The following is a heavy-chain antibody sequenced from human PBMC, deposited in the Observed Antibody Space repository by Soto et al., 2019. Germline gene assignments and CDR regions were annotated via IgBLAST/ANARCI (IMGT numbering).Heavy chain of an antibody. Sequence: QVQLQESGPGLVKPSGTLSLTCAVSSGSIGSSNWWGWVRRPPGKGLGWIGGIYHSGSTNYNPSLKSRVTISVDKSKNQFSLKLSSVTAADTAVYYCARVYCSGGSCYPRYYYYMDVWGKGTTVTVSS. CDR3: ARVYCSGGSCYPRYYYYMDV. CDR1: SGSIGSSNW. V-gene: IGHV4-4*02. D-gene: IGHD2-15*01. CDR2: IYHSGST. J-gene: IGHJ6*03.